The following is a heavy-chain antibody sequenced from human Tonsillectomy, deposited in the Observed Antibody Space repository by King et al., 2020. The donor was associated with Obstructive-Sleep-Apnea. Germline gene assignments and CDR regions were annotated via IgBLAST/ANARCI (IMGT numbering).Heavy chain of an antibody. J-gene: IGHJ4*02. CDR2: ISYDGSNK. Sequence: VQLVESGGGVVQPGRSLRLSCAASGFPFTTYGMHWVRQAPGKGLELVAVISYDGSNKYYADFVNGRFTISRDNSKNTLYLQMNSLRTEDTAVYYCAKDLFYYGSGSRATYFDYWGQGTLVTVSS. CDR3: AKDLFYYGSGSRATYFDY. D-gene: IGHD3-10*01. CDR1: GFPFTTYG. V-gene: IGHV3-30*18.